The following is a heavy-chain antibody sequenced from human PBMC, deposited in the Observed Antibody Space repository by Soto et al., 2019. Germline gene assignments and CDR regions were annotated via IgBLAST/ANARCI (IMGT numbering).Heavy chain of an antibody. Sequence: ASETLSLTCTVSGGSITSSSYYWGWIRQPPGKGLEWIGGIYYSGRSYYNPSLKSRVTMSVDTSKNQFSLTLNSVTAADAAVYYCARQRTTVVTQAYFDHWGQGTQVTV. V-gene: IGHV4-39*01. CDR3: ARQRTTVVTQAYFDH. CDR2: IYYSGRS. J-gene: IGHJ4*02. D-gene: IGHD4-17*01. CDR1: GGSITSSSYY.